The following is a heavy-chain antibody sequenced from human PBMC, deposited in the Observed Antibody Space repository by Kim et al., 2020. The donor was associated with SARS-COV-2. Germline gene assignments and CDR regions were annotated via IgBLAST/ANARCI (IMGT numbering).Heavy chain of an antibody. J-gene: IGHJ4*02. V-gene: IGHV1-18*01. Sequence: KLQGRVTLTPDTSTSTAYLELRSLRSDDTAVYYCAREEYSSSWYSHFDYWGQGTLVTVSS. D-gene: IGHD6-13*01. CDR3: AREEYSSSWYSHFDY.